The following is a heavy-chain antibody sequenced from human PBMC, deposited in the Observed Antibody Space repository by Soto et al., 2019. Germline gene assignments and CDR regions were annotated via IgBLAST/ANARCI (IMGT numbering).Heavy chain of an antibody. CDR2: IYYSGST. V-gene: IGHV4-61*01. CDR3: ERLLERIGDYYYGIDV. Sequence: SETLSLTCTVSGGSVSSGSYYWSWIRQPPGKGLEWIGYIYYSGSTNYNPSLKSRVTISVDTSKNQFSLKLSSVTAADTAVYYRERLLERIGDYYYGIDVWGQGPTVTVS. CDR1: GGSVSSGSYY. J-gene: IGHJ6*02. D-gene: IGHD3-3*01.